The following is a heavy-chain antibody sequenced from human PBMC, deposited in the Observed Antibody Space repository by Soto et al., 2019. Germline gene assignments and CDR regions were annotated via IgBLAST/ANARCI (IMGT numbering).Heavy chain of an antibody. J-gene: IGHJ6*02. CDR1: GFTVSSYG. CDR3: ARDIRDYDFWSGYKAYGMDV. Sequence: QVQLVESGGGVVQPGRSLRLSCAASGFTVSSYGMHWVRQAPGKGLEWVAVIWYDGSNKYYAESVKGRFTISRDNSKNTLYLKMNSLRAEDTAVYYCARDIRDYDFWSGYKAYGMDVWGQGTTVTVSS. D-gene: IGHD3-3*01. CDR2: IWYDGSNK. V-gene: IGHV3-33*01.